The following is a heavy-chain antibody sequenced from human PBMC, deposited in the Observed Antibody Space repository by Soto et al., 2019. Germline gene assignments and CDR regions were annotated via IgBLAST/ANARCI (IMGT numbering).Heavy chain of an antibody. CDR2: IYYSGST. Sequence: SETLSLTCTVSGGSISSSSYYWGWIRQPPGKGLEWIGSIYYSGSTYYNPSLKSRVTISVDTSKNQFSLKLSSVTAADTAVYYCASAGDTAMVNWGQGTLVTVSS. CDR1: GGSISSSSYY. V-gene: IGHV4-39*01. J-gene: IGHJ4*02. D-gene: IGHD5-18*01. CDR3: ASAGDTAMVN.